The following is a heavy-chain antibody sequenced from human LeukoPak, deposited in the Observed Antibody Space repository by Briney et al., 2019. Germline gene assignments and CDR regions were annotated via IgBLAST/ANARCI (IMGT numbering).Heavy chain of an antibody. CDR1: GGSVSSGSYY. Sequence: SETLSLTCTVSGGSVSSGSYYWSWIRQPPGKGLEWIGYIYYSGSTNYNPSLKSRVTISVDTSKNQFSLKLSSVTAADTAVYYCARGTDGRYFDYWGQGTLVTVSS. CDR3: ARGTDGRYFDY. V-gene: IGHV4-61*01. J-gene: IGHJ4*02. CDR2: IYYSGST. D-gene: IGHD1-14*01.